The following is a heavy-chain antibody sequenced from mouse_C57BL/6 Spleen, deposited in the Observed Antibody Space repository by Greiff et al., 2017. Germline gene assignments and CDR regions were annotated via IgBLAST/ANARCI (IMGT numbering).Heavy chain of an antibody. CDR3: TPFYYGNYDWFAY. CDR1: GFNIKDYY. Sequence: VQLQQSGAELVRPGASVKLSCTASGFNIKDYYMHWVKQRPEQGLEWIGRIDPEDGDTEYAPKFQGKATMTADTSSNTAYLQLSSLTSEDTAVYYCTPFYYGNYDWFAYWGQGTLVTVSA. D-gene: IGHD2-1*01. J-gene: IGHJ3*01. V-gene: IGHV14-1*01. CDR2: IDPEDGDT.